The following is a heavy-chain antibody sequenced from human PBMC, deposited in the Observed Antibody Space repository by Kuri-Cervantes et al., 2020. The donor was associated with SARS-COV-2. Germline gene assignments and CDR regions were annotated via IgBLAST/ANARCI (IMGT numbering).Heavy chain of an antibody. D-gene: IGHD3-3*01. CDR3: ARQMISSITIFGVVITRSWFDP. V-gene: IGHV4-39*01. Sequence: ESLKISCTVSGCSISSSSYYWGWIRQPPGKGLEWIGSIYYSGSTYYNPSLKSRVTISVDTSKNQFSLKLSSVTAADTAVYYCARQMISSITIFGVVITRSWFDPWGQGTLVTVSS. CDR2: IYYSGST. J-gene: IGHJ5*02. CDR1: GCSISSSSYY.